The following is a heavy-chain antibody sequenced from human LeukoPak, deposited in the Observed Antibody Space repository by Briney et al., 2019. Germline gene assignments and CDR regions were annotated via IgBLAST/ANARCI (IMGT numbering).Heavy chain of an antibody. CDR3: ACIAVAGYKIDY. D-gene: IGHD6-19*01. CDR2: INHSGST. J-gene: IGHJ4*02. V-gene: IGHV4-34*01. Sequence: PSGTLSLTCAVYGGSFSGYYWSWIRQPPGKGLEWIGEINHSGSTNYNPSLKSRVTISVDTSKNQFSLKLSSVTAADTAVYYCACIAVAGYKIDYWGQGTLVTVSS. CDR1: GGSFSGYY.